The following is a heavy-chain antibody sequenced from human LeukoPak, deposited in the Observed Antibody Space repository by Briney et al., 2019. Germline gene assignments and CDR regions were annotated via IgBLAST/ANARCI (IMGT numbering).Heavy chain of an antibody. CDR1: GFTFGSYW. CDR2: ISGSGGST. V-gene: IGHV3-23*01. D-gene: IGHD2-2*01. CDR3: AKEGETRYCSSTSCSDY. Sequence: GGSLRLSCAVSGFTFGSYWMSWVRQAPGKGLEWVSAISGSGGSTYYADSVKGRFTISRDNSKNTLYLQMNSLRAEDTAVYYCAKEGETRYCSSTSCSDYWGQGTLVTVSS. J-gene: IGHJ4*02.